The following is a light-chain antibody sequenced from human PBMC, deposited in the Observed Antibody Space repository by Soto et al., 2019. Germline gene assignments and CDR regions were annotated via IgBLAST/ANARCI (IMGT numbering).Light chain of an antibody. Sequence: QSVLTQPPSASGTPGQRVTISCSGRFSNIGSNYVYWYQQLPGTAPKLLIFTNDQRTSGVPGRFSGTKYGTSDSLAISGLRSEDEADYYCAVWDDSLRGWVFGGGTKLTVL. CDR1: FSNIGSNY. CDR2: TND. CDR3: AVWDDSLRGWV. J-gene: IGLJ3*02. V-gene: IGLV1-47*02.